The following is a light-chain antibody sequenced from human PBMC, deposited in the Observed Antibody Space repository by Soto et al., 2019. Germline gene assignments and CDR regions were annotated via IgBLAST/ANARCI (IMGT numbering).Light chain of an antibody. CDR3: QQRYNSFT. CDR1: QSVSNS. J-gene: IGKJ3*01. V-gene: IGKV3-11*01. CDR2: DAS. Sequence: EIVLTQSPATLTLSPGERATLSCRTSQSVSNSLSWYQQKPGQAPRLLIYDASDRVTGIPDRFSGSGSGTDFTLIISSLEPQDFAVYYCQQRYNSFTFGPGTKVDI.